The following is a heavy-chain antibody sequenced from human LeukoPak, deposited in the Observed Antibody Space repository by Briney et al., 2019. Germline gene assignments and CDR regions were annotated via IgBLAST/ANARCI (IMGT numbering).Heavy chain of an antibody. J-gene: IGHJ6*04. CDR3: AELGITMIGGV. CDR1: GFTFSNYW. V-gene: IGHV3-7*01. Sequence: GGSLRLSCVASGFTFSNYWMTWFRQTPGKGLEWVGNINQDGSEKYYLDSVRGRFTISRDNAKNSLYLQMNSLRAEDTAVYYCAELGITMIGGVWGKGTTVTISS. D-gene: IGHD3-10*02. CDR2: INQDGSEK.